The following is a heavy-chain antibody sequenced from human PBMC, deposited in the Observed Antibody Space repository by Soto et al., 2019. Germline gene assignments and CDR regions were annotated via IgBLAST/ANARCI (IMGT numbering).Heavy chain of an antibody. CDR1: GFTFSSYG. D-gene: IGHD2-15*01. J-gene: IGHJ4*02. CDR3: ARVPHGYCSGGSCYLLDY. Sequence: GGSLRLSCAASGFTFSSYGMHWVRQAPGKGLEWVAVIWYDGSNKYYADSVKGRFTSSRDNSKNTLYLQMNSLRAEDTAVYYCARVPHGYCSGGSCYLLDYWGQGTLVTVSS. V-gene: IGHV3-33*01. CDR2: IWYDGSNK.